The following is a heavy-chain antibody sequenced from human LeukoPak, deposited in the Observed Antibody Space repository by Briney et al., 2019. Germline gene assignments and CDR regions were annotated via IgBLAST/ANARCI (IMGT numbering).Heavy chain of an antibody. CDR3: ARETPRRGETRDGYR. CDR2: IKQDGSET. CDR1: GFSVTSKY. V-gene: IGHV3-7*01. D-gene: IGHD5-24*01. J-gene: IGHJ4*02. Sequence: GESLKLSCAASGFSVTSKYINWVRQAPGRGLEWVANIKQDGSETYYADSVKGRFTISRDIAKNSLYLQMNSLGAEDTAVYYCARETPRRGETRDGYRWGQGTLVTVSS.